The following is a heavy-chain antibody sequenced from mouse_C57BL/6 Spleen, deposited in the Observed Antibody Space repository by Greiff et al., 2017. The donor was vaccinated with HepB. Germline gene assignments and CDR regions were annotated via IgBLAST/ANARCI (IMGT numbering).Heavy chain of an antibody. V-gene: IGHV1-26*01. Sequence: EVQLQQSGPELVKPGASVKISCKASGYTFTDYYMNWVKQSHGKSLEWIGDINPNNGGTSYNQKFKGKATLTVDKSSSTAYMELRSLTSEDSAVYYCAVYYGSFYYFDYWGQGTTLTVSS. CDR1: GYTFTDYY. CDR3: AVYYGSFYYFDY. CDR2: INPNNGGT. D-gene: IGHD1-1*01. J-gene: IGHJ2*01.